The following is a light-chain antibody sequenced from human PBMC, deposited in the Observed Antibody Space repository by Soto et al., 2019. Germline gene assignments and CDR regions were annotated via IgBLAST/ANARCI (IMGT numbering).Light chain of an antibody. V-gene: IGLV2-14*01. Sequence: QSVLTQPASVSGSPGQSITISCTGTSSDVGGHNYVSWYQQHPGKAPKLMIYEVSNRPSGVSNRFSGSKSGNTASLTISGLQAEDEADYYCSSYTSSSNPVFGGGTKLTVL. J-gene: IGLJ2*01. CDR2: EVS. CDR1: SSDVGGHNY. CDR3: SSYTSSSNPV.